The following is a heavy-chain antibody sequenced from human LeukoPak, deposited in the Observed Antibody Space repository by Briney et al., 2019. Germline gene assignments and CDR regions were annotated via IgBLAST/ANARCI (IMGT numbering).Heavy chain of an antibody. CDR1: GFTFSTFW. Sequence: GGSLRLSCAGSGFTFSTFWMSWVRQAPGKGLEWVANIKEDGSEKYYVDSMKGRFTVSRDNAKNSLYLQMDRLRAEDTAVYYCARGGTFVPDYWGQGTLVTVSS. CDR2: IKEDGSEK. V-gene: IGHV3-7*01. CDR3: ARGGTFVPDY. J-gene: IGHJ4*02. D-gene: IGHD1-1*01.